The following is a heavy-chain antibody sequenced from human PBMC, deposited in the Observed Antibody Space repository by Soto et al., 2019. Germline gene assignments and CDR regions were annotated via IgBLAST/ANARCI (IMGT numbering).Heavy chain of an antibody. J-gene: IGHJ3*02. D-gene: IGHD3-3*01. V-gene: IGHV1-2*02. CDR3: ARGGGVGVAGSAAFDM. CDR1: GYPVTAYY. CDR2: INPATGAA. Sequence: QLHLVHSGAVVKKPGASVTVSCSASGYPVTAYYMHWVRQAPGRGLEWMGGINPATGAAKYTQTFPGRGNMTRDTATSTVFMALSGLTSEDTAVFYWARGGGVGVAGSAAFDMWGQGTLVTVSS.